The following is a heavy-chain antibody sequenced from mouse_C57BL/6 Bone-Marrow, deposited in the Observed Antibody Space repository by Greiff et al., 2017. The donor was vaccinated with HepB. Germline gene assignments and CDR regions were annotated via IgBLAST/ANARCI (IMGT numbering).Heavy chain of an antibody. CDR3: AISLYYYGSSSPFDY. Sequence: QVQLQQPGAELVKPGASVKVSCKASGYTFTSYWMHWVKQRPGQGLEWIGRIHPSDSDTNYNQKFKGKATLTVDKSSSTAYTQLSSLTSEDSAVYYCAISLYYYGSSSPFDYWGQGTTLTVSS. D-gene: IGHD1-1*01. CDR1: GYTFTSYW. J-gene: IGHJ2*01. V-gene: IGHV1-74*01. CDR2: IHPSDSDT.